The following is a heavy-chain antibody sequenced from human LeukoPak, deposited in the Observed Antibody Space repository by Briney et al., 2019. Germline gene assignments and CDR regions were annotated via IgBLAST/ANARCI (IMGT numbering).Heavy chain of an antibody. CDR3: AREPYYYDSSGHDY. CDR2: IKQDGSDK. CDR1: GFTFSSFW. V-gene: IGHV3-7*01. D-gene: IGHD3-22*01. Sequence: GGSLRLSWAASGFTFSSFWMSWVRKAPGKGLEWVANIKQDGSDKYYVDSVKGRFTISRDNAKNSLYLQMNSLRAEDTAVYYCAREPYYYDSSGHDYWGQGTLVTVSS. J-gene: IGHJ4*02.